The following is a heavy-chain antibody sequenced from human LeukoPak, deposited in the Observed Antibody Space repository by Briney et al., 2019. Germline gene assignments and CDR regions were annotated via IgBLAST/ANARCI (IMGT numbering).Heavy chain of an antibody. CDR3: ARSTGGWSYFDH. Sequence: PSETLSLTCTVSGGSVTSDLTYWSWVRQPPGEGLEWIGYISYTGTTNYNPSLKSRLTISVDTSKNQFSLKLTSVTAADTAVYYCARSTGGWSYFDHWGQGILVTVSS. V-gene: IGHV4-61*01. CDR1: GGSVTSDLTY. J-gene: IGHJ4*02. CDR2: ISYTGTT. D-gene: IGHD6-19*01.